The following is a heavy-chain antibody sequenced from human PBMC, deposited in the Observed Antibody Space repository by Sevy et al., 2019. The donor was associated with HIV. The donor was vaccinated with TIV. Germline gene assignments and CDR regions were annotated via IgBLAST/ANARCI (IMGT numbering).Heavy chain of an antibody. Sequence: GGSLRLSCEASGFTFSAYYMSWIRQAPGQGLEWVSYISSRSTYTNYADSVTGRFTISRDNAKNSLDLQMYNLRVEDTAVYYCARGRVDAADYYFDHWGQGTLVTVSS. CDR2: ISSRSTYT. D-gene: IGHD6-13*01. CDR3: ARGRVDAADYYFDH. CDR1: GFTFSAYY. J-gene: IGHJ4*02. V-gene: IGHV3-11*06.